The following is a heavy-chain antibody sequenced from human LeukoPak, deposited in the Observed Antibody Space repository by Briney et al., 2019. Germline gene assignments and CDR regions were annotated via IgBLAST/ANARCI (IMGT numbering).Heavy chain of an antibody. J-gene: IGHJ4*02. CDR3: ARGRTMVRGVMFDY. V-gene: IGHV4-34*01. D-gene: IGHD3-10*01. Sequence: PSETLSLICAVYGGSFSGYYWSWIRQPPGKGLEWIGEINHSGSTNYNPSLKSRVTISVDTSKNQFSLKLSSVTAADTAVYYCARGRTMVRGVMFDYWGQGTLVTVSS. CDR1: GGSFSGYY. CDR2: INHSGST.